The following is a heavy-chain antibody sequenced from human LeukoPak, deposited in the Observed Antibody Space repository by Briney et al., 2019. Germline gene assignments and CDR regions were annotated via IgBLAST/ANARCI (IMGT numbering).Heavy chain of an antibody. D-gene: IGHD1-26*01. J-gene: IGHJ4*02. Sequence: GGSLRLSCAASGFTFSSHWVHWVRQAPGKGLEWVARINSDGSTINHADSVRGRFTISRDNAENTLYLQMSSLRAEDTAIYFCARAAYYRFDYWGQGTLVTVSS. CDR1: GFTFSSHW. CDR2: INSDGSTI. V-gene: IGHV3-74*01. CDR3: ARAAYYRFDY.